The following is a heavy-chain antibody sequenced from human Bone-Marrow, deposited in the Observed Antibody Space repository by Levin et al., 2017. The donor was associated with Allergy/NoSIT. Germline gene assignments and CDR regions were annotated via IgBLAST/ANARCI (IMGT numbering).Heavy chain of an antibody. CDR1: GFTVSSDY. D-gene: IGHD2-15*01. CDR3: ARGGGYCSGGSCYYFDY. CDR2: IYSGGNT. J-gene: IGHJ4*02. Sequence: GESLKISCAASGFTVSSDYMSWVRQAPGKGLEWVSLIYSGGNTNYADSVKGRFTFSRDNFKNTLYLQMNSLRAEDTAVYYCARGGGYCSGGSCYYFDYWGQGTLVTVSS. V-gene: IGHV3-53*01.